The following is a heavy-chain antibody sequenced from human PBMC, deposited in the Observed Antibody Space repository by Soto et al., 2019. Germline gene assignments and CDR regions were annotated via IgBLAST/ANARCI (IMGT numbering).Heavy chain of an antibody. CDR1: GGSISSGGYY. V-gene: IGHV4-31*03. Sequence: QVQLQESGPGLVKPSQTLSLTCTVSGGSISSGGYYWSWIRQHPGKGLEWIGYIYYSGSTYYNPSLKSRVTISVDTSKNQFSLKLSSVTAADTAVYYCAREPYKDIVVVVAAAPGAFDIWGQGTMVTVSS. D-gene: IGHD2-15*01. J-gene: IGHJ3*02. CDR2: IYYSGST. CDR3: AREPYKDIVVVVAAAPGAFDI.